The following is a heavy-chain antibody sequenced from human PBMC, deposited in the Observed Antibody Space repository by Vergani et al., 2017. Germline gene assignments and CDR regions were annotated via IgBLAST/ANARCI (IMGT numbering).Heavy chain of an antibody. CDR3: ARGQYSSSWYYYYYYMDV. J-gene: IGHJ6*03. D-gene: IGHD6-13*01. CDR1: GFTFSSYG. V-gene: IGHV3-30*02. Sequence: QVQLVESGGGVVQPGGSLRLSCAASGFTFSSYGMHWVRQAPGKGLEWVAFIRYDGSNKYYADSVKGRFTISRDNSKNTLYLQMNSLRAEDTAVYYCARGQYSSSWYYYYYYMDVWGKGTTVTVSS. CDR2: IRYDGSNK.